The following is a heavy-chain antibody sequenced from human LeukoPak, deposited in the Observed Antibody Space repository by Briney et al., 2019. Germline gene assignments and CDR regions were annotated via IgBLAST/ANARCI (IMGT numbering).Heavy chain of an antibody. CDR2: ITSYSSTV. CDR1: GFTFSSYS. V-gene: IGHV3-48*01. Sequence: GGSLRLSCAASGFTFSSYSMNWVRQSPGKGLEWVSYITSYSSTVYYADSVKGRFTISRDNAKNSLYLQMNSLRAEDTAVYYCAKDRSGARYFDYWGQGTLVTVSS. CDR3: AKDRSGARYFDY. J-gene: IGHJ4*02.